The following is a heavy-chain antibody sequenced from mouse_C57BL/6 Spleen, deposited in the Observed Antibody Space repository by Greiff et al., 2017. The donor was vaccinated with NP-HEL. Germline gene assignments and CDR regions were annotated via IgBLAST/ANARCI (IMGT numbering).Heavy chain of an antibody. CDR3: ALWDEDWYFDV. V-gene: IGHV1-4*01. CDR2: INPSSGYT. Sequence: QVQLQQSGAELARPGASVKMSCKASGYTFTSYTMHWVKQRPGQGLEWIGYINPSSGYTKYNQKFKDKATLTADKSPSTAYMQLSSLTSEDSAVYYCALWDEDWYFDVWGTGTTVTVSS. CDR1: GYTFTSYT. D-gene: IGHD4-1*01. J-gene: IGHJ1*03.